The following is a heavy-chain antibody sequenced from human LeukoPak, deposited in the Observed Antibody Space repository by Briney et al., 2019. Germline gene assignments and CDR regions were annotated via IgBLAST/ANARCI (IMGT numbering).Heavy chain of an antibody. Sequence: VASVKVSCKASGYTFTNYYMHWVRQAPGQGLASTGMISTSGGITTYAQKFQGRVTMTRDTSTSTVYMELSSLRSEDTAVYYCARDSGSYPSDAFDIWGQGTMVTVYS. D-gene: IGHD1-26*01. V-gene: IGHV1-46*01. CDR3: ARDSGSYPSDAFDI. CDR1: GYTFTNYY. J-gene: IGHJ3*02. CDR2: ISTSGGIT.